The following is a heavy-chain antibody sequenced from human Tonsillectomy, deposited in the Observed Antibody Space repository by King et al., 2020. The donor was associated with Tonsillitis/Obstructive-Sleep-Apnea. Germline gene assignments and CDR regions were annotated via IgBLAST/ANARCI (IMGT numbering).Heavy chain of an antibody. CDR3: ARLEGLEYFQH. Sequence: VQLQESGPGLVKPSETLSLTCTVPGGSISSYYWSWIRQPPGKGLEWIGYIYYSGSTNYNPSLKSRVTISVDTSKNQFSLKLSSVTAADTAVYYCARLEGLEYFQHWGQGTLVTVSS. CDR2: IYYSGST. J-gene: IGHJ1*01. CDR1: GGSISSYY. V-gene: IGHV4-59*08. D-gene: IGHD1-1*01.